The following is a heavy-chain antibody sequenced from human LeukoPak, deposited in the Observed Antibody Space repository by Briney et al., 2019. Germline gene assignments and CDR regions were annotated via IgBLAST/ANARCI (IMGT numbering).Heavy chain of an antibody. CDR2: INPNSGGT. V-gene: IGHV1-2*02. CDR3: ARDRTGGVASGETYYDFWSGYSGGVDY. Sequence: ASVKVSCKASGYTFTGYYMHWVRQAPGQGLEWMGWINPNSGGTNYAQKFQGRVTMTRDMSISTAYMELRSLRSDDTAVYYCARDRTGGVASGETYYDFWSGYSGGVDYWGQGTLVTVSS. J-gene: IGHJ4*02. D-gene: IGHD3-3*01. CDR1: GYTFTGYY.